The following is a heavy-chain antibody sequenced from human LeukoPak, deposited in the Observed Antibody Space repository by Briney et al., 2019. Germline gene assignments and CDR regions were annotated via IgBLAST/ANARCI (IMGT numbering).Heavy chain of an antibody. Sequence: SETLSLTCTVSGVSISSGGYSWSWIRQPPGKGLEWIVYIYHSGSTYYNPSLKSRVTISVDRSKNQFSLKLSSVTAADTAVYYCARVSERADSVFDIWGKGTMVTVSS. CDR2: IYHSGST. CDR1: GVSISSGGYS. D-gene: IGHD5/OR15-5a*01. CDR3: ARVSERADSVFDI. V-gene: IGHV4-30-2*01. J-gene: IGHJ3*02.